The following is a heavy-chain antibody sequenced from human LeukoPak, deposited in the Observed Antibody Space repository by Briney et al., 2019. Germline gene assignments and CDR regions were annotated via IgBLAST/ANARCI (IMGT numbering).Heavy chain of an antibody. CDR3: ARHSLNNYGSYY. Sequence: SETLSLTCTVSGGSISSSTYSWTWIRQPPGKGLEWIGSIHYDGNTYYKPSLKGRVTISVDTSKIQFSLRLSSATAADMATYYCARHSLNNYGSYYWGQGTLVTVSS. CDR2: IHYDGNT. J-gene: IGHJ4*02. D-gene: IGHD5-24*01. V-gene: IGHV4-39*01. CDR1: GGSISSSTYS.